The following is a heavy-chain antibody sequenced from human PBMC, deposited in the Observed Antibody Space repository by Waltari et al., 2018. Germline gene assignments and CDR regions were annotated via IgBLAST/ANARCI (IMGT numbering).Heavy chain of an antibody. J-gene: IGHJ3*02. D-gene: IGHD3-9*01. V-gene: IGHV4-59*01. CDR2: IAYIGRT. Sequence: QVELQESGPRLAKPSQTPSLTCSVSGDSISSYEGSWIRQPPGKGLEWIGEIAYIGRTNHNPSLQGRVTISIDTSKNQFSLRLTSVTAADTAVYFCARRYANAFDIWGPGTILTVSS. CDR1: GDSISSYE. CDR3: ARRYANAFDI.